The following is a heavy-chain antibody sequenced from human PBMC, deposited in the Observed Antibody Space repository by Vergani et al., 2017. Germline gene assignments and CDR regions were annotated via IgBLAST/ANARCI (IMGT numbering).Heavy chain of an antibody. V-gene: IGHV3-23*01. CDR2: ISGSGGST. CDR1: GSTFSSYA. Sequence: EVQLLESGGGLVQPGGSLRLSFAASGSTFSSYAMSWVRQAPEKGLEWVSAISGSGGSTYYADSVKGRFTISRDDSKNTLYLQMNSLRAEDTAVYYCAKDGLYQLLMYYFDYGAQGPLVTFPS. J-gene: IGHJ4*02. CDR3: AKDGLYQLLMYYFDY. D-gene: IGHD2-2*01.